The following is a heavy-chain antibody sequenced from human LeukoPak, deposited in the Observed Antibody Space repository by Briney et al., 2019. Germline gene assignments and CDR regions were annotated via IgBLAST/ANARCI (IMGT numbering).Heavy chain of an antibody. CDR1: GGTLSSYA. D-gene: IGHD1-26*01. CDR3: ARRSGRYYDY. V-gene: IGHV1-69*13. CDR2: IIPIFGTA. Sequence: SVKVSCKASGGTLSSYAISWVRHAPGQGLEWMGGIIPIFGTANYAQKFQGRVTITADESTSTAYMELSSLRSEDTAVYYCARRSGRYYDYWGQGTLVTVSS. J-gene: IGHJ4*02.